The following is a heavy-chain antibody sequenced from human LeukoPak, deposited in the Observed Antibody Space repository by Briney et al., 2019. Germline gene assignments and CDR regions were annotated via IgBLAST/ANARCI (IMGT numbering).Heavy chain of an antibody. CDR2: INWNGGST. D-gene: IGHD6-19*01. V-gene: IGHV3-20*04. CDR1: RFNFDDHG. CDR3: AGGDRNGWYFDY. Sequence: GGSLRLSCTASRFNFDDHGVSWVRQAPGKGLEWVSGINWNGGSTGYADSVKGRFTISRDNAKNSLYLQMNSLRAEDTALYYCAGGDRNGWYFDYWGQGILVTVSS. J-gene: IGHJ4*02.